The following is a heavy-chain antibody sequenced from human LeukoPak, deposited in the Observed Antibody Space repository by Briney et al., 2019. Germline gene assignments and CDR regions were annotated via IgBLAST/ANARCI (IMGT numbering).Heavy chain of an antibody. CDR1: ANTFTDYY. CDR3: ARDLRRFRGYSYVGNFDY. J-gene: IGHJ4*02. V-gene: IGHV1-46*01. CDR2: INPSGGST. Sequence: ASVKVSCKASANTFTDYYMHWVRQAPGQGLEWMGIINPSGGSTSYAQKFQGRVTMTRDTSTSTVYMELSSLRSEDTAVYYCARDLRRFRGYSYVGNFDYWGQGTLVTVSS. D-gene: IGHD5-18*01.